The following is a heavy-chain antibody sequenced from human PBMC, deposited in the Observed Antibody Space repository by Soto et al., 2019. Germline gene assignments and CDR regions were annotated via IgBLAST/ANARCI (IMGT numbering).Heavy chain of an antibody. CDR1: GYSFTSYW. Sequence: PGESLKISCKGSGYSFTSYWIGWVRQVPGKGLEWMGIIYPGDSDTRYSPSFQGQVTISADKSISTAYLQWSSLKASDTAMYYCARSPDLWFGELLGHYYGMDVWGQGTTVTVSS. D-gene: IGHD3-10*01. J-gene: IGHJ6*02. CDR2: IYPGDSDT. CDR3: ARSPDLWFGELLGHYYGMDV. V-gene: IGHV5-51*01.